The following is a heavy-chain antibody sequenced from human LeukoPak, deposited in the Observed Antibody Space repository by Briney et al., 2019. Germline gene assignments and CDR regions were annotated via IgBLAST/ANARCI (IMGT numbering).Heavy chain of an antibody. CDR2: ITGSGGST. D-gene: IGHD5-24*01. CDR1: RFTFSSYA. J-gene: IGHJ4*02. CDR3: ATGGRDGYTYPYYFDY. Sequence: GGSLRLSCAASRFTFSSYAMTWVRQAPGKGLEWVSLITGSGGSTYYADSVKGRFTISRDNSKNTLYLQMDSLRAEDTAVYYCATGGRDGYTYPYYFDYWGQGTLVTVSS. V-gene: IGHV3-23*01.